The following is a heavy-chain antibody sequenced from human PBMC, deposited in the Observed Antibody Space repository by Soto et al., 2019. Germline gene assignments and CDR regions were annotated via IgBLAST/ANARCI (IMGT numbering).Heavy chain of an antibody. CDR3: ARDWAFSTTVLTKFAFDI. V-gene: IGHV1-18*04. CDR1: GYTFTIYG. Sequence: GASVKVSCKASGYTFTIYGISWVRQAPGQGLEWMGWISAYNGNANYAQKLQGRVTMTTDTSTSTAYMELRSLRSDDTAVYYCARDWAFSTTVLTKFAFDIWGQGTMVPVSS. CDR2: ISAYNGNA. J-gene: IGHJ3*02. D-gene: IGHD4-17*01.